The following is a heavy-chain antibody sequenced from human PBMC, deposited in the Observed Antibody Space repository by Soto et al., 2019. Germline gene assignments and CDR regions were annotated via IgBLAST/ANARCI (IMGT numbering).Heavy chain of an antibody. CDR3: AKDKGGMVHDY. Sequence: QVRLVESGGGVVQPGRSLRLSCAASGFSFSGYGMHWVRQAPGKGLEWVAVISYDGSKKYYADSVKGRFTISRDNSKNTLYLQMNSPRAEDTAVYYCAKDKGGMVHDYWGQGSLVTVSS. D-gene: IGHD3-10*01. CDR2: ISYDGSKK. J-gene: IGHJ4*02. V-gene: IGHV3-30*18. CDR1: GFSFSGYG.